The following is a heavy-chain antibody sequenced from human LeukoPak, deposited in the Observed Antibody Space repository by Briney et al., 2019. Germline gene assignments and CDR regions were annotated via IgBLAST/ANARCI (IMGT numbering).Heavy chain of an antibody. Sequence: GGSLRLSCAASGFNFDDYAMDCVRRAPGKGVEGVSGISWNSGSIGYADSVKGRFTISRDNAKNSLFLEMNNLRVEDTALYYCAKSGGVVVGVYFDYWGQGTLVTVSS. J-gene: IGHJ4*02. D-gene: IGHD2-15*01. CDR3: AKSGGVVVGVYFDY. V-gene: IGHV3-9*01. CDR2: ISWNSGSI. CDR1: GFNFDDYA.